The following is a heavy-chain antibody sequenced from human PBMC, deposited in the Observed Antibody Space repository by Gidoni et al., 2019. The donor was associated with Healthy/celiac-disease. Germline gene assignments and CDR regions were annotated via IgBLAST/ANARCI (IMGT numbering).Heavy chain of an antibody. CDR1: GGSFSGYY. Sequence: QVQLQPWGAGLLKPSETLSLTCAVYGGSFSGYYWSWIRQPPGKGLEWIGEINHSGSTNYNPSLKSRVTISVDTSKNQFSLKLSSVTAADTAVYYCARGFPGITIFGVVTDFDYWGQGTLVTVSS. CDR2: INHSGST. CDR3: ARGFPGITIFGVVTDFDY. V-gene: IGHV4-34*01. D-gene: IGHD3-3*01. J-gene: IGHJ4*02.